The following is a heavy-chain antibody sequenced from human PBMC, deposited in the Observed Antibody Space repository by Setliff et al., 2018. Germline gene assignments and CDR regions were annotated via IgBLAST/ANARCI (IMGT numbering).Heavy chain of an antibody. CDR1: GGTFSDYY. J-gene: IGHJ1*01. CDR3: VREGYSEYFQD. Sequence: SETLSLTCAAYGGTFSDYYWTWIRQPPGKGLEWVGEINHRGSTNYNPSLKSRVTISVDTSKDQFSLKVISMTAADTAVYYCVREGYSEYFQDWGRGTLVTVSS. V-gene: IGHV4-34*08. CDR2: INHRGST. D-gene: IGHD1-1*01.